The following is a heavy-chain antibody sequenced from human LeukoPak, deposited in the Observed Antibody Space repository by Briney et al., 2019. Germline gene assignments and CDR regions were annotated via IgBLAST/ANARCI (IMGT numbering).Heavy chain of an antibody. CDR1: GGSISSGGYY. J-gene: IGHJ4*02. D-gene: IGHD2-15*01. CDR3: ARVGTPYSAMDY. V-gene: IGHV4-61*02. CDR2: IYTSGST. Sequence: PSETLSLTCTVSGGSISSGGYYWSWIRQPAGKGLEWIGRIYTSGSTNYNPSLKSRVTISVDTSKNQFSLKLSSVTAADTAVYYCARVGTPYSAMDYWGQGTLVTVSS.